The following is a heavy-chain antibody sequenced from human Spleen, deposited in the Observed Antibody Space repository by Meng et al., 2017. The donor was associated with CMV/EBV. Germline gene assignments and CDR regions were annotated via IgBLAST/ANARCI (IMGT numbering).Heavy chain of an antibody. CDR1: GFPFRTYA. D-gene: IGHD6-13*01. CDR3: ARAGLGISSAGINF. CDR2: ISYDGRTK. J-gene: IGHJ4*02. Sequence: GESLKISCAAAGFPFRTYAMHWVRQAPGKGLEWVAVISYDGRTKHYADSVNGRLTISRDNSQNTLYLQMSSVGVEDTAVYYCARAGLGISSAGINFWGQGALVTVFS. V-gene: IGHV3-30*04.